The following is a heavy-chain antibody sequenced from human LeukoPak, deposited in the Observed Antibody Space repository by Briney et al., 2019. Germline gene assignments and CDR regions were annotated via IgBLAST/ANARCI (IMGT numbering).Heavy chain of an antibody. V-gene: IGHV3-7*01. Sequence: GGSVRLSCAASGFTFNYSWMSWVRQAPGKGLEWVANIKQRGSEKSYVDSVKGRFSISRDNTKNSVFLQMNSLRAEDTAVYYCARVGIDYLASYHFDHWGRGTLVTVSS. CDR3: ARVGIDYLASYHFDH. J-gene: IGHJ4*02. D-gene: IGHD2/OR15-2a*01. CDR2: IKQRGSEK. CDR1: GFTFNYSW.